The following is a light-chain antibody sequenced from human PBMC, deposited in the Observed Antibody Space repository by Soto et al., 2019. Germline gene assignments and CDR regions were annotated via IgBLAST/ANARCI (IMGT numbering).Light chain of an antibody. CDR1: QSMSTW. Sequence: DIQMTQSPPTLSASVGDRVTIKCRASQSMSTWLAWYQQKPGKAPKLLIYDASSLESGVPSRFSGSGSGTEFTLTISSLQPDDFATYYCQQYNSYSWTFGQGTKVDIK. CDR3: QQYNSYSWT. V-gene: IGKV1-5*01. J-gene: IGKJ1*01. CDR2: DAS.